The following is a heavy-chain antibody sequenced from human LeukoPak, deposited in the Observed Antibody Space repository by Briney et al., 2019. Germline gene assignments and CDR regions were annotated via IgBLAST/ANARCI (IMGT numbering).Heavy chain of an antibody. CDR3: ARDSLSGHFDY. Sequence: GGSLRLSCAASGFTFSSYAMHWVRQAPGKGLEWVAVISYDGGNKYYADSVKGRFTISRDNSKNTLYLQMNSLRAEDTAVYYCARDSLSGHFDYWGQGTLVTVSS. J-gene: IGHJ4*02. CDR1: GFTFSSYA. V-gene: IGHV3-30-3*01. D-gene: IGHD7-27*01. CDR2: ISYDGGNK.